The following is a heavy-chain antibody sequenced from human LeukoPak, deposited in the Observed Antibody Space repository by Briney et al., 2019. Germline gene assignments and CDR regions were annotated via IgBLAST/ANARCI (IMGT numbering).Heavy chain of an antibody. CDR1: GFTFSDYS. CDR2: ISYDGSHK. D-gene: IGHD3-22*01. Sequence: GGSLRLSCAASGFTFSDYSMNWVRQAPGKGLEWVAVISYDGSHKYYADSVKGRFTISRDISKNTLYLQLSSLRAEDTSVYYCARAAYYYDSSGPTRALDYWGQGTLVTVSS. CDR3: ARAAYYYDSSGPTRALDY. V-gene: IGHV3-30-3*01. J-gene: IGHJ4*02.